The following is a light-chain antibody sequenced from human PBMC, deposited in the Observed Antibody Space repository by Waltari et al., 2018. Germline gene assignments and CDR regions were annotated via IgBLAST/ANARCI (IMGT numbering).Light chain of an antibody. V-gene: IGKV1-33*01. CDR1: QDISNY. J-gene: IGKJ5*01. CDR2: DAS. CDR3: QQYDNLLIT. Sequence: DIQMTQSPSPLSASVGDRVTITCQASQDISNYLNWYQQKPGKAPKLLIYDASNLETGVPSRFSGSGSGTDFTFTISSLQPEDIATYYCQQYDNLLITFGQGTRLEIK.